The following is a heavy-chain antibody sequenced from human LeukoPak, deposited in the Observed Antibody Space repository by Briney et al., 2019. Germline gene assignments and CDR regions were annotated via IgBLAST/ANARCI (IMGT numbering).Heavy chain of an antibody. CDR3: ARGDYIDY. V-gene: IGHV4-4*07. Sequence: SEALSLTCTVSGGSISSYSWTWIRQPAGKRLEWIGRIYTSGSTNYNPSLKSRVTMSVDMSKTQFSLKLSSVTAADTAVYFCARGDYIDYWGQGTLVTVSS. J-gene: IGHJ4*02. CDR1: GGSISSYS. CDR2: IYTSGST. D-gene: IGHD3-16*01.